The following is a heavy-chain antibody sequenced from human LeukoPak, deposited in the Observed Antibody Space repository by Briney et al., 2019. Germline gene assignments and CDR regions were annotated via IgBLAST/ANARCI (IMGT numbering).Heavy chain of an antibody. D-gene: IGHD3-22*01. J-gene: IGHJ4*02. CDR2: ISAYNGNT. CDR1: GYTFTSYG. CDR3: ARRSDDYDSSAYYH. V-gene: IGHV1-18*01. Sequence: ASVKVSCKASGYTFTSYGISWVRQAPGQGLEWIVWISAYNGNTNYAQKLQGRVTMTTDTSTSTAYMELRSLRSDDAAVYYCARRSDDYDSSAYYHWGQGTLVTVSS.